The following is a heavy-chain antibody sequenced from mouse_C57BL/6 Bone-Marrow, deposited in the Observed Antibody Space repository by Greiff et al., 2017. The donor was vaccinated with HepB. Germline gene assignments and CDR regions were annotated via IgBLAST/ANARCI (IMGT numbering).Heavy chain of an antibody. V-gene: IGHV6-6*01. D-gene: IGHD2-1*01. CDR2: IRNKANNHAT. Sequence: EVQGVESGGGLVQPGGSMKLSCAASGFTFSDAWMDWVRQSPEKGLEWVAEIRNKANNHATYYAESVKGRFTISRDDSKSSVYLQMNSLRAEDTGIYYCTRHLLHYAMDYWGQGTSVTVSS. CDR1: GFTFSDAW. CDR3: TRHLLHYAMDY. J-gene: IGHJ4*01.